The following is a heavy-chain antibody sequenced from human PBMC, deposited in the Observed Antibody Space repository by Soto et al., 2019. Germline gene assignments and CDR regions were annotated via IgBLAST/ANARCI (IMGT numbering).Heavy chain of an antibody. J-gene: IGHJ4*02. CDR3: ARVVSGWYYFDY. D-gene: IGHD6-19*01. V-gene: IGHV1-18*04. CDR2: ISAYNGNT. CDR1: GYTFTSYG. Sequence: DSVKVSCKACGYTFTSYGISWVRQAPGQGLEWMGWISAYNGNTNYAQKLQGRVTMTTDTSTSTAYMELRSLRSDDTAVYYCARVVSGWYYFDYWGQGTLVTVSS.